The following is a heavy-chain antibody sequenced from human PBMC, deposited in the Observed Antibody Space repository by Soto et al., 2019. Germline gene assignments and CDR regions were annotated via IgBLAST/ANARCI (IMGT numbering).Heavy chain of an antibody. CDR2: ITGNAANT. V-gene: IGHV3-23*01. CDR1: RFTFGGYA. D-gene: IGHD2-21*02. Sequence: GGSLSLSCSASRFTFGGYAMSWVRQAPGKGLEWVSGITGNAANTVYADSVKGRFTISRDNSKNALYLQLNRLRAEDTAVYFCAKAARDCAGDCYSSYFDSWGQGAMVTVSS. CDR3: AKAARDCAGDCYSSYFDS. J-gene: IGHJ4*02.